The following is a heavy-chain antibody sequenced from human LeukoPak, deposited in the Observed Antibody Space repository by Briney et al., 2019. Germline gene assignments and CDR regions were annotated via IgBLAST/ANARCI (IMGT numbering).Heavy chain of an antibody. J-gene: IGHJ4*02. CDR3: ARDWAHFGY. V-gene: IGHV3-7*01. D-gene: IGHD3-10*01. CDR2: MNQDGSEK. Sequence: PGGSLSLSCAASGFTFSDYWMSWVRQAPGRGLEWVANMNQDGSEKYYVDSVKGRFTISRDNGKNSLSLQMNSLRAEDTAVYYCARDWAHFGYWGQGTLVTVSS. CDR1: GFTFSDYW.